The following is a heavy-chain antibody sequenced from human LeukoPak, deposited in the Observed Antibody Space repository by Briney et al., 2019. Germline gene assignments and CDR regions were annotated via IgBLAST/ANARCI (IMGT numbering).Heavy chain of an antibody. V-gene: IGHV3-21*01. CDR3: ARGAASGSYYIEY. D-gene: IGHD3-10*01. J-gene: IGHJ4*02. CDR1: GFTFSCCS. Sequence: GGSLRLSCAGSGFTFSCCSMSWVRQAPGKGLEWVSSISTSSTYIYYADSVKGRFTISRDNAKNSLYLQMNSLRAEDTAVYYCARGAASGSYYIEYWGQGTPVTVSS. CDR2: ISTSSTYI.